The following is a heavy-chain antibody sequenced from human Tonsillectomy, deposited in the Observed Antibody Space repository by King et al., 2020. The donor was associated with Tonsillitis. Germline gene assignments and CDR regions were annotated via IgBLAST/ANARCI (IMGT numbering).Heavy chain of an antibody. CDR2: ISSSSTYI. CDR1: GFTFSTYS. D-gene: IGHD3-22*01. Sequence: QLVQSGGGLVKPGGSLRLSCVASGFTFSTYSMNWVRQAPGKGLEWVSSISSSSTYIYYADSLKGRFTISRDDAKNSLYLQMNSLRAEDTAVYYCARNYYYDTPVYHYSDYFDYCGQGTLVTVSS. V-gene: IGHV3-21*01. J-gene: IGHJ4*02. CDR3: ARNYYYDTPVYHYSDYFDY.